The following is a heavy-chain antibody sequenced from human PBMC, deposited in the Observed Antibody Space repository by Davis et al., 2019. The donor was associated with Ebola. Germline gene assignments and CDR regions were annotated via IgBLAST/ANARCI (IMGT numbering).Heavy chain of an antibody. CDR1: GFTFSGSA. J-gene: IGHJ4*02. CDR3: TAGGYGSGSRGDY. CDR2: IRSKANSYAT. D-gene: IGHD3-10*01. Sequence: GESLKISCAASGFTFSGSAMHWVRQASGKGLEWVGRIRSKANSYATAYAASVKGRFTISRDDSKNTAYLQMNSLKTEDTAVYYCTAGGYGSGSRGDYWGQGTLVTVSS. V-gene: IGHV3-73*01.